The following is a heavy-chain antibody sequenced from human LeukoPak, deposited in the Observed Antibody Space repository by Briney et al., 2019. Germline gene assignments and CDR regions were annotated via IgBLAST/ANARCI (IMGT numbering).Heavy chain of an antibody. CDR1: GFTFNSYS. CDR3: SRKGSKWDFLVDN. D-gene: IGHD1-26*01. J-gene: IGHJ4*02. CDR2: ISGSNSYI. Sequence: GGSLRLSCAASGFTFNSYSMNWVRQAPGKGLEWVSSISGSNSYIYYADSMKGRFTISRDNAKNSLYLQMNSLRADDTAVYYCSRKGSKWDFLVDNWGQGTLVTVSS. V-gene: IGHV3-21*01.